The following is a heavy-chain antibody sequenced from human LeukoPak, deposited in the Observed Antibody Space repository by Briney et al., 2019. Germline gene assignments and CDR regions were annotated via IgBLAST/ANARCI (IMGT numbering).Heavy chain of an antibody. Sequence: GGSLRLSCAASGFIFSDHTMNWVRQAPGKGLEWVAAINSRASKIYYGDSVRGRFTVSRDNARNSLSLQMDSLRAEDTAVYYCTTSLPHVVDVTTSDGGNWGQGTLVTVSS. CDR2: INSRASKI. V-gene: IGHV3-21*01. CDR1: GFIFSDHT. J-gene: IGHJ4*02. D-gene: IGHD2-21*02. CDR3: TTSLPHVVDVTTSDGGN.